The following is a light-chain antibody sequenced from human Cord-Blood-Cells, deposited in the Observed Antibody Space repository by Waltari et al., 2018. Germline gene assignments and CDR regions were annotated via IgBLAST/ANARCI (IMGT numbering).Light chain of an antibody. CDR2: DVS. CDR3: SSYTSSSTLV. V-gene: IGLV2-14*01. J-gene: IGLJ1*01. Sequence: QSALTQPASVSGSPGQSITISCTGTSSDVGGYNYVSWYQQHPDKAPKLMIYDVSNRPSGVSNRFSGSKSGNTASLTISVLQAEDEADYYCSSYTSSSTLVFGTGTKVTVL. CDR1: SSDVGGYNY.